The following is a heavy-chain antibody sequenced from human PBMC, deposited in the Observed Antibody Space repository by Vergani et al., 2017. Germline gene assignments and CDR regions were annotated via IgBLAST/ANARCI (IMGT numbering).Heavy chain of an antibody. V-gene: IGHV3-23*01. J-gene: IGHJ4*02. CDR3: AKTITMVRGVTNYFDY. CDR1: GFTFSSYA. Sequence: EVQLLESGGGLVQPGGSLRLSCAASGFTFSSYAMSWVRQAPGKGLEWVSAISGSGGSTYYADSVKGRFTISRDNSKNTLYLQMNSLRAEDTAVYYCAKTITMVRGVTNYFDYWGQGTLVTVSS. CDR2: ISGSGGST. D-gene: IGHD3-10*01.